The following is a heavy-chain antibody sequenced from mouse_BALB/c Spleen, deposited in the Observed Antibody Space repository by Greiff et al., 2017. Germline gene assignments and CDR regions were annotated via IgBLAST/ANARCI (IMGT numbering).Heavy chain of an antibody. J-gene: IGHJ3*01. CDR1: GYTFSSYW. V-gene: IGHV1-9*01. Sequence: QVQLKQSGAELMKPGASVKISCKATGYTFSSYWIEWVKQRPGHGLEWIGEILPGSGSTNYNEKFKGKATFTADTSSNTAYMQLSSLTSEDSAVYYCARGGGLRRGFAYWGQGTLVTVSA. CDR2: ILPGSGST. D-gene: IGHD2-4*01. CDR3: ARGGGLRRGFAY.